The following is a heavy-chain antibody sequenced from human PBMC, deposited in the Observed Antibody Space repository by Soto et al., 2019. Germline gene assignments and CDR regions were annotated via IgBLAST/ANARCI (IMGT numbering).Heavy chain of an antibody. CDR1: GYTFTSYA. Sequence: QVQLVQSGAEEKKPGASVKVSCKASGYTFTSYAMHWVRQAPGQRLEWMGWINAGNGNTKYSQKFQGRVTMTRDTAAPTDYMELSSLSSEDTAVYCCASPRGYDRKFDYWGQRTLVTVFS. CDR3: ASPRGYDRKFDY. CDR2: INAGNGNT. J-gene: IGHJ4*02. V-gene: IGHV1-3*05. D-gene: IGHD5-12*01.